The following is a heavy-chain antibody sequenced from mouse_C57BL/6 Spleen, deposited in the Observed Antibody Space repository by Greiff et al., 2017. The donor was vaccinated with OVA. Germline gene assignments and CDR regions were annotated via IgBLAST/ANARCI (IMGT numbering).Heavy chain of an antibody. V-gene: IGHV1-26*01. CDR1: GYTFTDYY. CDR3: ARSDYYGSSYAMDY. D-gene: IGHD1-1*01. CDR2: INPNNGGT. J-gene: IGHJ4*01. Sequence: EVQLQESGPELVKPGASVKISCKASGYTFTDYYMNWVKQSHGKSLEWIGDINPNNGGTSYNQKFKGKATLTVGKSSSTAYMELRSLTSEDSAVYYCARSDYYGSSYAMDYWGQGTSVTVSS.